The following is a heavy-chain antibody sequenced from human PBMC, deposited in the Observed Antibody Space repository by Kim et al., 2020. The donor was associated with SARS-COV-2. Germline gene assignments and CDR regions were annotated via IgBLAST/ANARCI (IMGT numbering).Heavy chain of an antibody. Sequence: GGSLRLSCAASGFTFSNYYRHWVRQAPGKGLAWVSRTISDGSDTKYADSVKGRFTISRDNARNTLFLLMYDLGAEDAAVYFCAKGGCAATTCLDYWGQGSLVTASS. J-gene: IGHJ4*02. D-gene: IGHD2-15*01. CDR1: GFTFSNYY. V-gene: IGHV3-74*03. CDR2: TISDGSDT. CDR3: AKGGCAATTCLDY.